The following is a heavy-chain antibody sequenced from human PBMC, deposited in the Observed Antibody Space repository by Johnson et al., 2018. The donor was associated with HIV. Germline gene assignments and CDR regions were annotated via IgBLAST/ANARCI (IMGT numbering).Heavy chain of an antibody. D-gene: IGHD3-9*01. Sequence: QVQLVESGGGVVQPGRSLRLSCASSGFTFRSYAMHWVRQAPGRGLEWVAVISYDGSNRNYADSVKGRFTISRDNSKNTLYLQMNSLRAEDTAVYYCARVLRGRWTYYDILTGSTHADHDAFDIWGQGTMVTVSS. CDR1: GFTFRSYA. CDR2: ISYDGSNR. CDR3: ARVLRGRWTYYDILTGSTHADHDAFDI. V-gene: IGHV3-30*04. J-gene: IGHJ3*02.